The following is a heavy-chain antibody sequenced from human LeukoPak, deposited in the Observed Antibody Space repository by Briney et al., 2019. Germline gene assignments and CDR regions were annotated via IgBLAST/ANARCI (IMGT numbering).Heavy chain of an antibody. D-gene: IGHD2-15*01. CDR3: ARDFEAPSGGNTYYFDY. Sequence: GGSLRLSRAASGFTFSSYSMNWVRQAPGKGLEWVSSISSSSSYIYYADSVKGRFTISRDNAKNSLYLQMNSLRAEDTAVYYCARDFEAPSGGNTYYFDYWGQGTLVTVSS. V-gene: IGHV3-21*01. CDR2: ISSSSSYI. J-gene: IGHJ4*02. CDR1: GFTFSSYS.